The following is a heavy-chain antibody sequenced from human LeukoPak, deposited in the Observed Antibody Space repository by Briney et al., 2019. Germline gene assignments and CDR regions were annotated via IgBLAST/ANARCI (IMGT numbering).Heavy chain of an antibody. D-gene: IGHD2-21*01. J-gene: IGHJ4*02. CDR2: ISVSGGRT. CDR3: GYCGSDCYYFDY. Sequence: PGGSLRLSCAASGFTFSNYAMNWVRQAPGKGLEWVSAISVSGGRTYYTDSVKGRFTISRDDSKNTLYLQMNSLRVDDTAVYYYGYCGSDCYYFDYWGQGTLVTVSS. V-gene: IGHV3-23*01. CDR1: GFTFSNYA.